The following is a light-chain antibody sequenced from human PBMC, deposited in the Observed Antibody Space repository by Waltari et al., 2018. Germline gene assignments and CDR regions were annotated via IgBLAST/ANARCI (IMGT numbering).Light chain of an antibody. CDR3: LLYFGGAQLWV. CDR1: TGAFPSGYY. V-gene: IGLV7-43*01. CDR2: STS. J-gene: IGLJ3*02. Sequence: QTVVTQEPSLTVSPGGTVTPPCASSTGAFPSGYYPNWFQQKPGQAPRPLIYSTSNKPSWTPARFSGSLLGGKAALTLSGVQPEDEAEYYCLLYFGGAQLWVFGGGTKLTVL.